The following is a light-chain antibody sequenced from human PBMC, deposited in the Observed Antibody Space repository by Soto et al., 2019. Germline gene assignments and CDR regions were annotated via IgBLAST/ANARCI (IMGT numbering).Light chain of an antibody. CDR3: AAWDDSLSGSYVV. V-gene: IGLV1-47*01. Sequence: QSVLTQPPSASGNPGQRVTISCSGSSSNIGRNYVYWYQQLPGTAPKLLIYRNNQRPSGVPDRFSGSKSGTSASLAISGLRSEDEADYYCAAWDDSLSGSYVVFGGGTQLTVL. CDR1: SSNIGRNY. J-gene: IGLJ2*01. CDR2: RNN.